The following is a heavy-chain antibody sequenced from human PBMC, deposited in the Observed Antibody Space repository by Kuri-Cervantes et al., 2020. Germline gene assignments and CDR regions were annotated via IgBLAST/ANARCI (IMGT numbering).Heavy chain of an antibody. CDR1: GFTLSSYS. J-gene: IGHJ6*02. Sequence: LSLTCAASGFTLSSYSMNWVRQAPGKGLEWVSSISSSSSYIYYADSVKGRFTISRDNAKNSLYLQMNSLRAEDTAVYYCARGLKYSSSWFESVAGGGWGTYYYYGMDVWGQGTTVTVSS. CDR2: ISSSSSYI. V-gene: IGHV3-21*01. D-gene: IGHD6-13*01. CDR3: ARGLKYSSSWFESVAGGGWGTYYYYGMDV.